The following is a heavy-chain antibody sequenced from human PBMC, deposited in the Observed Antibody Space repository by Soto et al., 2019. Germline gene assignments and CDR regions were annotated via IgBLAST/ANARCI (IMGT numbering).Heavy chain of an antibody. CDR3: TTDGDYDFWSVHGY. Sequence: EVQLVESGGGLVKPGGSLRLSCAASGFTFSNAWMNWVRQAPGKGLEWVGRIKSKTAGGTTDYAAPVKGRFTISRDDSKNTLYLQMNSLKTEDTAVYYCTTDGDYDFWSVHGYWGQGTLVTVSS. D-gene: IGHD3-3*01. J-gene: IGHJ4*02. V-gene: IGHV3-15*07. CDR1: GFTFSNAW. CDR2: IKSKTAGGTT.